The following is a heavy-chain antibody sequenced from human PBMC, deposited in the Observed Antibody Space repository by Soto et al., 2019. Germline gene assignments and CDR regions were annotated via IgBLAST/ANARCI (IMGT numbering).Heavy chain of an antibody. V-gene: IGHV5-51*01. Sequence: PGESLKISCKGSGYIFTSSWIGWVRQMPGKGLEWMGIIYPGDSDTRYSPSFQGQVTISADKSISTAYLQWSSLKAPDTAMYYCARLGYYDTSGFLPDFWGQGTQVTVS. CDR3: ARLGYYDTSGFLPDF. CDR1: GYIFTSSW. CDR2: IYPGDSDT. D-gene: IGHD3-22*01. J-gene: IGHJ4*02.